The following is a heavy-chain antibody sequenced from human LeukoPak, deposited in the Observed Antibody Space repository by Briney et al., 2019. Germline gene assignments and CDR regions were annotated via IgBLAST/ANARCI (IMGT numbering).Heavy chain of an antibody. CDR3: ARGGCYGDYCWFDP. Sequence: SETLSLTCTVSGGSISSYYWSWIRQPPGKGLEWIGNIYYSGSTNYNPSLKSRVTISVDTSMNQFSLKLSSVTAADTAVCYCARGGCYGDYCWFDPWGQGTVVTVSS. J-gene: IGHJ5*02. CDR1: GGSISSYY. CDR2: IYYSGST. D-gene: IGHD4-17*01. V-gene: IGHV4-59*01.